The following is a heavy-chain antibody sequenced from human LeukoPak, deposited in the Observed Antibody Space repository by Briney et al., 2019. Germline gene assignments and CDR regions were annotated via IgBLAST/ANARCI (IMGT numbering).Heavy chain of an antibody. V-gene: IGHV3-48*04. D-gene: IGHD2-15*01. CDR2: ISSSSSTI. J-gene: IGHJ3*02. CDR1: GFTFSSYS. Sequence: GGSLRLSCAASGFTFSSYSMNWVRQAPGKGLEWVSYISSSSSTIYYADSVKGRFTISRDNAKNSPYLQMNSLRAEDTAVYYCARRYCSGGSCYFTGNAFDIWGQGTMVTVSS. CDR3: ARRYCSGGSCYFTGNAFDI.